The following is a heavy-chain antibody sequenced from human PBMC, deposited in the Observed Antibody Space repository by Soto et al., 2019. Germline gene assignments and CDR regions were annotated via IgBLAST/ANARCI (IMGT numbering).Heavy chain of an antibody. D-gene: IGHD3-16*01. CDR1: GGSLSSSRYY. V-gene: IGHV4-39*01. CDR2: IYYSGST. CDR3: ARHSLMITFGGVIIDDDFDI. J-gene: IGHJ3*02. Sequence: SETLSLTCTVSGGSLSSSRYYCGWIRQPPGKGLEWIGSIYYSGSTYYNPSLKSRVTISVDTSKNQFSLKLSSVTAADTAVYYCARHSLMITFGGVIIDDDFDIWGQGTMVTVS.